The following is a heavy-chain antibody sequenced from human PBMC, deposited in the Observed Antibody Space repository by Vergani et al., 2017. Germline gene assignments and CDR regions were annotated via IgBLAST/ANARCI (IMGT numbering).Heavy chain of an antibody. Sequence: QVQLQQWGGGLLKPSETLSLTCVVNGGFFTSYHWTWIRQSPGEGLEWVGDIDHTGRPDYNPSLKRRLTMSVDKSRNRFSLTLNSVTATDTAIYFCARVNTETNGHLYYYYYMDVWGQGTAVTVS. CDR1: GGFFTSYH. CDR3: ARVNTETNGHLYYYYYMDV. V-gene: IGHV4-34*01. D-gene: IGHD4-11*01. CDR2: IDHTGRP. J-gene: IGHJ6*03.